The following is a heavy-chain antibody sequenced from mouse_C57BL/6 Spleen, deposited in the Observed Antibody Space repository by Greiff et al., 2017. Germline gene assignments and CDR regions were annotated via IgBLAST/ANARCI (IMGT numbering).Heavy chain of an antibody. V-gene: IGHV5-12*01. CDR1: GFTFSDYY. CDR3: ARQGRWGTSFAY. D-gene: IGHD1-1*02. J-gene: IGHJ3*01. CDR2: ISNGGGST. Sequence: DVQLQESGGGLVQPGGSLKLSCAASGFTFSDYYMYWVRQTPEKRLEWVAYISNGGGSTYYPDTVKGRFTISRDNAKNTLYLQMSRLKSEDTSMYYCARQGRWGTSFAYWGQGTLVTVSA.